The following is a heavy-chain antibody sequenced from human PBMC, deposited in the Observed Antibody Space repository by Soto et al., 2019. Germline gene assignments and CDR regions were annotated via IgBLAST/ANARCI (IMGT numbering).Heavy chain of an antibody. Sequence: EVQLVESGGGLVQPGGSLRLSCAASGFTFSSYSMNWGRQAPGKGLEWVSYISRSSSTIYYADSVKGRFTIASDNDKNSLCLQMNSLRDEDTAVYYCARESGSLNWFDPWGQGTLVTVSS. J-gene: IGHJ5*02. CDR3: ARESGSLNWFDP. CDR1: GFTFSSYS. CDR2: ISRSSSTI. D-gene: IGHD1-26*01. V-gene: IGHV3-48*02.